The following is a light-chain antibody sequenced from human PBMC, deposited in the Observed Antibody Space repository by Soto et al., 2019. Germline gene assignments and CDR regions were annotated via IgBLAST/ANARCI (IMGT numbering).Light chain of an antibody. J-gene: IGKJ5*01. CDR1: ESVSTN. Sequence: EIEMTQSPGKMSTPPWERVNLACRSSESVSTNLAWYQQKPGQAPRLLIYDASNRATGIPARFSGSVSGTDFTLTISSLEPEDFAVYYGQQRSSWPPEITFGQGTRLEIK. V-gene: IGKV3-11*01. CDR2: DAS. CDR3: QQRSSWPPEIT.